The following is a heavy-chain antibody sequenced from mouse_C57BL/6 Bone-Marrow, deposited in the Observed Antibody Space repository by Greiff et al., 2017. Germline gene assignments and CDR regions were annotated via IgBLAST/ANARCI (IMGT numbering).Heavy chain of an antibody. J-gene: IGHJ4*01. CDR3: TREGIYYDYNGGYYYAMDY. V-gene: IGHV5-4*01. Sequence: EVMLVESGGGLVKPGGSLKLSCAASGFTFSSYAMSWVRQTPEKRLEWVATLSDGGSSTFYPDNVKGRFTISSDNAKNNLYLQMSHLKSEDTAMYYCTREGIYYDYNGGYYYAMDYWGQGTSVTVSS. CDR1: GFTFSSYA. D-gene: IGHD2-4*01. CDR2: LSDGGSST.